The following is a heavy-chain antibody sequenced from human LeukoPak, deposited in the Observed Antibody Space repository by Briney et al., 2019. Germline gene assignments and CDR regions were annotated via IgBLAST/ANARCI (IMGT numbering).Heavy chain of an antibody. CDR2: IKPTNEKT. V-gene: IGHV1-3*01. CDR3: ARDHRTESDGYYFVNDLWYFDL. D-gene: IGHD3-22*01. J-gene: IGHJ2*01. Sequence: ASVKVSCKASGYRFRNYGMHWVRQAPGQRLEWMGWIKPTNEKTKYSEKFQGRVTISRDTGASTVYMELSSLRSEDTAVYYCARDHRTESDGYYFVNDLWYFDLWGRGTLVTVCS. CDR1: GYRFRNYG.